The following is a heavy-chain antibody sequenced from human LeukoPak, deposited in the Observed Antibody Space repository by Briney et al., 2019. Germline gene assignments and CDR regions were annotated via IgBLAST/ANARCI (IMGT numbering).Heavy chain of an antibody. CDR2: IYYSGIT. CDR3: ARLPRYDFWS. D-gene: IGHD3-3*01. J-gene: IGHJ4*02. Sequence: SGTLSLTCAVSGGSISSYYWSWLRQPPGKGLEWIGFIYYSGITDYNPSLKSRVTISVDTSKNQFSLKLRSVTAADTAVYYCARLPRYDFWSWGQGTLVTVSS. CDR1: GGSISSYY. V-gene: IGHV4-59*08.